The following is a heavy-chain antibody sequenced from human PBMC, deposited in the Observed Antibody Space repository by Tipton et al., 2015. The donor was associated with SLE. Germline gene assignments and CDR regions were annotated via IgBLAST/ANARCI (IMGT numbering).Heavy chain of an antibody. Sequence: GLVKPSETLSLTCTVSGYSIFDGYYWGWIRQPPGKGPEWIGTIYHSGDTYYNPSLKSRVTISVDTSKNQFSLNLNPVTAADTAVYYCARRVLLGLGDYLYMDVWGKGTTVTVSS. D-gene: IGHD3-10*01. V-gene: IGHV4-38-2*02. CDR2: IYHSGDT. CDR3: ARRVLLGLGDYLYMDV. J-gene: IGHJ6*03. CDR1: GYSIFDGYY.